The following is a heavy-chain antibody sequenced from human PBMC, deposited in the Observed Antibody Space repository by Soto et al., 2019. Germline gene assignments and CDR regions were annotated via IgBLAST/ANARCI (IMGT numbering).Heavy chain of an antibody. Sequence: ASVKVSCKASGYTFTSYGISWVRQAPGQGLEWMGWISAYNGNTNYAQKLQGRVTMTTDTSTSTAYMELRSLRSDDTAVYYCAREDITMVRGVILPAYYYYGMDVWGQGTTVTVSS. J-gene: IGHJ6*02. D-gene: IGHD3-10*01. CDR2: ISAYNGNT. CDR1: GYTFTSYG. V-gene: IGHV1-18*01. CDR3: AREDITMVRGVILPAYYYYGMDV.